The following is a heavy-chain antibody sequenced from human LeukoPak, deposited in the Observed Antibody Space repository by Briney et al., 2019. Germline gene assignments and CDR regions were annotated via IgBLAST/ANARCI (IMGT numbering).Heavy chain of an antibody. CDR1: GFTFSNYW. J-gene: IGHJ6*04. D-gene: IGHD3-10*02. Sequence: PGGSLRLSCAASGFTFSNYWMHWVRQAPGKGLVWVSRTNSDGINTSYAYSVKGRFTISRDNAKNSLYLQMNSLRAEDTAVYYCAELGTTMIGGVWGKGTTVTISS. CDR3: AELGTTMIGGV. CDR2: TNSDGINT. V-gene: IGHV3-74*01.